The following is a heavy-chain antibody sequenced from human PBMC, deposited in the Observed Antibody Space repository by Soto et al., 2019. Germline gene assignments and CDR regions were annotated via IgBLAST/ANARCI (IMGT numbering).Heavy chain of an antibody. D-gene: IGHD6-19*01. CDR2: IKQDGNEK. CDR3: AIGLCSSGFYAPWDAFAI. J-gene: IGHJ3*02. CDR1: GFTFSDYW. Sequence: GGSVGLSCAVSGFTFSDYWMSWVRQALGKGLEWVANIKQDGNEKYYVDSVKGRFTISRDNAKNSLYLQMNSLRAEDTAVYYCAIGLCSSGFYAPWDAFAIWGQGTMVTVSS. V-gene: IGHV3-7*01.